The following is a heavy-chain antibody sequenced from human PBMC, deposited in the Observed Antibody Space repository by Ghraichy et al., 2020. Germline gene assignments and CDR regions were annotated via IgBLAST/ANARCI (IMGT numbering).Heavy chain of an antibody. V-gene: IGHV3-30*18. CDR3: AKDHQESYGMDV. CDR1: GFTFSSYG. CDR2: ISYDGSNK. Sequence: GESLNISCAASGFTFSSYGMHWVRQAPGKGLEWVAVISYDGSNKYYADSVKGRFTISRDNSKNTLYLQMNSLRAEDTAVYYCAKDHQESYGMDVWGQGTTVTVSS. J-gene: IGHJ6*02.